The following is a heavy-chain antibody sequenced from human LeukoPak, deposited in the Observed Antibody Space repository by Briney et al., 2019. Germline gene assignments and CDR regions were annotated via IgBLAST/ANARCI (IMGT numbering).Heavy chain of an antibody. V-gene: IGHV1-46*01. J-gene: IGHJ4*02. CDR2: INPSGGPT. CDR1: GYTFTGYY. CDR3: ARATYSYGSGPKDYFDY. Sequence: ASVKVSCKASGYTFTGYYMHWVRQAPGQGLEWMGIINPSGGPTNYAQKFQGRVTMTRDTSTSTVYMELSSLRSDDTAVYYCARATYSYGSGPKDYFDYWGQGTLVTVSS. D-gene: IGHD3-10*01.